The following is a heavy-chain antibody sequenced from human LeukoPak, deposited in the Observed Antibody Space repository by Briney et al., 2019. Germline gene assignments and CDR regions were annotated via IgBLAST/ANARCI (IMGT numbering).Heavy chain of an antibody. Sequence: ASVKVSCKASGYTFTGYYMHWVRQAPGQGLEWMGWINPNSGGTNYAQKFQGWVTMTRDTSISAAYMELSRLRSDDTAVYYCARDHGSGSYYSNFDYWSQGTLVTVSS. V-gene: IGHV1-2*04. CDR3: ARDHGSGSYYSNFDY. CDR2: INPNSGGT. D-gene: IGHD3-10*01. CDR1: GYTFTGYY. J-gene: IGHJ4*02.